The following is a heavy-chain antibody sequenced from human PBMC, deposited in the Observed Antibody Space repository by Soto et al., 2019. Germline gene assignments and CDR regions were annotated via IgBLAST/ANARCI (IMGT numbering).Heavy chain of an antibody. CDR3: ALNPRAPPASNN. CDR2: ISANNGNT. Sequence: ASVKVSCEASGYTCTSDGSSWVRHSPGQGLEWMRWISANNGNTNYAEKHQGRVTMTTDTSTSTAYMERRSLRSDDTAAYACALNPRAPPASNNSGRGTLVNVSS. CDR1: GYTCTSDG. V-gene: IGHV1-18*01. J-gene: IGHJ4*02.